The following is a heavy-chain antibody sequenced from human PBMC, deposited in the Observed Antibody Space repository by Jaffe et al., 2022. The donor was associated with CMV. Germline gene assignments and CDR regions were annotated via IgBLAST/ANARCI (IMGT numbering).Heavy chain of an antibody. CDR3: ASRWFQRYYYSLYYFDY. V-gene: IGHV4-34*01. J-gene: IGHJ4*02. Sequence: QVQLQQWGAGLLKPSETLSLTCAVYGGSFSGYYWSWIRQPPGKGLEWIGEINHSGSTNYNPSLKSRVTISVDTSKNQFSLKLSSVTAADTAVYYCASRWFQRYYYSLYYFDYWGQGTLVTVSS. CDR2: INHSGST. CDR1: GGSFSGYY. D-gene: IGHD3-10*01.